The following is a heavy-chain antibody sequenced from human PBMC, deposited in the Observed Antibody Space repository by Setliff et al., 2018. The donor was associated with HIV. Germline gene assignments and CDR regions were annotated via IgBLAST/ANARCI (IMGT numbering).Heavy chain of an antibody. CDR1: GFTFSNYV. D-gene: IGHD6-6*01. CDR2: ISSSSSYI. Sequence: GGSLRLSCAGSGFTFSNYVMNWVRLAPGKGLEWVSCISSSSSYIYYADSVKGRFTISRDNSKNTLYLQMNSLRAEDTAVYYCAREEYTQYYFDYWGQGTLVTVSS. CDR3: AREEYTQYYFDY. J-gene: IGHJ4*02. V-gene: IGHV3-21*01.